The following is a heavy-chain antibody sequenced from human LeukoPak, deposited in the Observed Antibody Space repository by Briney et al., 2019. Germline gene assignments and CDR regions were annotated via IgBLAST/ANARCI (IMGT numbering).Heavy chain of an antibody. CDR3: ARDSARGGYGDDYFDS. CDR1: GYSISSNYY. D-gene: IGHD4-17*01. Sequence: SETLSLTCSVSGYSISSNYYWGWIRQPPGKGLEWIGSIYHRGNTYYNPSLKSRVTILVDTSKNQFSLEVTSVTAAETAVYYCARDSARGGYGDDYFDSWGQGILVTVSS. CDR2: IYHRGNT. V-gene: IGHV4-38-2*02. J-gene: IGHJ4*02.